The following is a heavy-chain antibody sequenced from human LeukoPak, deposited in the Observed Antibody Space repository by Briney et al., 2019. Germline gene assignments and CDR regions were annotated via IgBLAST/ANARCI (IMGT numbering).Heavy chain of an antibody. V-gene: IGHV3-7*01. CDR3: ARDHRLSGWYARGGALDI. CDR1: GFTFSSYW. J-gene: IGHJ3*02. D-gene: IGHD6-19*01. Sequence: GGSLRLSCAASGFTFSSYWMSWVRQAPGKGLEWVANIKQDGSEKYYVDSVKGRFTISRDNAKNSLHLQMNSLRAEDTAVYYCARDHRLSGWYARGGALDIWGQGTMVTVSS. CDR2: IKQDGSEK.